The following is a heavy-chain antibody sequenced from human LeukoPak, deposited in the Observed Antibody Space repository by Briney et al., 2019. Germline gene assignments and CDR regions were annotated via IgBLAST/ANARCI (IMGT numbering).Heavy chain of an antibody. V-gene: IGHV1-69*01. Sequence: GASVKVSCKASGGTFSSYAISWVRQAPRQGLEWMGGIIPILGTANYAQKFQGRVTITADESTSTAYMELSSLRSEDTAVYYCARVPYCSGGSCLLRGYYFDYWGQGTLVTVSS. D-gene: IGHD2-15*01. CDR1: GGTFSSYA. CDR3: ARVPYCSGGSCLLRGYYFDY. CDR2: IIPILGTA. J-gene: IGHJ4*02.